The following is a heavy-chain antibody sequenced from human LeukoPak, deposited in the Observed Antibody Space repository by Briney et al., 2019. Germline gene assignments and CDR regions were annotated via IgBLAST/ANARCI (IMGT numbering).Heavy chain of an antibody. CDR2: ISWNSGSI. CDR1: GFTFDDYA. D-gene: IGHD2-2*01. J-gene: IGHJ5*02. Sequence: LSGRSLRLSCAASGFTFDDYAMHWVRQAPGKGLEWVSCISWNSGSIGYADSVKGRFTISRDNAKNSLYLQMNSLRAEDTALYYCAKAGTLGYCSSTSCPFDPWGQGTLVTVSS. CDR3: AKAGTLGYCSSTSCPFDP. V-gene: IGHV3-9*01.